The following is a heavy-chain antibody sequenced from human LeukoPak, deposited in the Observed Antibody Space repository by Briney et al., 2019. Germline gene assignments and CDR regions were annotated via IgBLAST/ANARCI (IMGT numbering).Heavy chain of an antibody. J-gene: IGHJ1*01. CDR2: ISYDGSNK. CDR3: AKDRCGGDCWYFQH. CDR1: GFTFSTYS. Sequence: PGGSLRLSCAASGFTFSTYSMNWVRQAPGKGLEWVAVISYDGSNKYYADSVKGRFTISRDNSQNTLYLQMNSLRAEDTAVYYCAKDRCGGDCWYFQHWGQGTLVTVSS. V-gene: IGHV3-30*18. D-gene: IGHD2-21*02.